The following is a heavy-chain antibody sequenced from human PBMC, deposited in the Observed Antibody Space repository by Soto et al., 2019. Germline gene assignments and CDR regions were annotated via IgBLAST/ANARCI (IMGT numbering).Heavy chain of an antibody. V-gene: IGHV1-2*02. CDR2: INPNSGGT. CDR3: ARGYGVYYYYGMDV. CDR1: GYTFTGYY. J-gene: IGHJ6*02. D-gene: IGHD4-17*01. Sequence: ASVKVSCKASGYTFTGYYMHWVRQALGQGLEWMGWINPNSGGTNYAQKFQGRVTMTRDTSISTAYMELSRLRSDDTAVYYCARGYGVYYYYGMDVWGQGTTVTVSS.